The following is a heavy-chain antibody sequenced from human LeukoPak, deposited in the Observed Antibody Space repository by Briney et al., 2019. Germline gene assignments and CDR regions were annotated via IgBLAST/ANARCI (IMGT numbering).Heavy chain of an antibody. V-gene: IGHV3-30*02. CDR2: IRFDGSTK. Sequence: GGSLRLSCATSGFTFSNYGMHWVRQAPGKGLEWVAFIRFDGSTKYYADSVKGRFTISRDNSKNTLYLQMNSLRAEDTAVYYCAKGGSHYYDSSGYFHFDYWGQGTLVTVSS. J-gene: IGHJ4*02. D-gene: IGHD3-22*01. CDR3: AKGGSHYYDSSGYFHFDY. CDR1: GFTFSNYG.